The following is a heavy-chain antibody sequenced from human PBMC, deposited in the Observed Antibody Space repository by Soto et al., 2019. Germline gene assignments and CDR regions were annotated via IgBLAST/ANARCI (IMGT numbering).Heavy chain of an antibody. D-gene: IGHD2-21*02. V-gene: IGHV4-34*01. J-gene: IGHJ4*02. Sequence: QVQLQQWGAGLLKPSETLSLTCAVYGGSFSGYYWSWISQPPGEGLEWIGEINYSGSTNYNPSLESRVTISVATSKNQFSLKVSSVTDADTAVYYCARGGYGGNSGLGHLDSWGQGTLVTVSS. CDR2: INYSGST. CDR3: ARGGYGGNSGLGHLDS. CDR1: GGSFSGYY.